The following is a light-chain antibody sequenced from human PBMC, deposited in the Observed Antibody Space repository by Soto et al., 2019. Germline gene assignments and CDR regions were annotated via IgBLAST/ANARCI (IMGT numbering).Light chain of an antibody. CDR2: EVT. J-gene: IGLJ1*01. Sequence: QSALTQPPSASGSPGQSVTISCTGTSSDVGGYKYVSWYQQHSGKAPKLMIYEVTKRPSGVPDRFSGSKSGNTASLTVSWLQAEDEADYYCSSYAGSILFGTGTKLTVL. V-gene: IGLV2-8*01. CDR3: SSYAGSIL. CDR1: SSDVGGYKY.